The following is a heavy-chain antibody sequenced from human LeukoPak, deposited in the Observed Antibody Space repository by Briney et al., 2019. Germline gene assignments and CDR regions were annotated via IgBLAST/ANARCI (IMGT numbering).Heavy chain of an antibody. D-gene: IGHD3-16*02. Sequence: EPGGSLRLSCAASGFTFSSYSMNWVRQAPGKGLEWVSYISSSSSTIYYADSVKGRFTISRDNAKNSLYLQMNSLRAEDTAVYYCARERLRLGELSYYFDYWGQGTLVTVSS. CDR2: ISSSSSTI. V-gene: IGHV3-48*01. J-gene: IGHJ4*02. CDR1: GFTFSSYS. CDR3: ARERLRLGELSYYFDY.